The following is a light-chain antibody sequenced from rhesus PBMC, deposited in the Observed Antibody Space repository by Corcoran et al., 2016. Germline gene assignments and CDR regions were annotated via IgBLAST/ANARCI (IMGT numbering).Light chain of an antibody. CDR1: QGISSW. CDR3: QRYNIAPPWT. Sequence: DIQMTQSPSSLSASVGDRVTISCRASQGISSWLAWYQQKPGIAPKLLIYKESSLQSGVPSRFRGSGSGTELTLTISSLQPEDFAIYYCQRYNIAPPWTFGQGTKVEIK. J-gene: IGKJ1*01. V-gene: IGKV1-21*01. CDR2: KES.